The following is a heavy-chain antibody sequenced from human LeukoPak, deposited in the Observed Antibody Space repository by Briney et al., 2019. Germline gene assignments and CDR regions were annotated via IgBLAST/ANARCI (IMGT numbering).Heavy chain of an antibody. V-gene: IGHV4-34*01. CDR2: INHSGST. J-gene: IGHJ4*02. CDR1: GGSFSGYY. Sequence: SETLSLTCAVYGGSFSGYYWSWIRQPPGKGLEWIGEINHSGSTNYNPSLKSRVTISVDTSKNQFSLKLSSVTAADTAVYYCARGPGANNLTYSGYDQYYFDYWGQGTLVTVSS. CDR3: ARGPGANNLTYSGYDQYYFDY. D-gene: IGHD5-12*01.